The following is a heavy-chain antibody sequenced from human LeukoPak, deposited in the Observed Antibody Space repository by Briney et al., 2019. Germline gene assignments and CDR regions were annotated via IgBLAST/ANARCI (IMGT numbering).Heavy chain of an antibody. Sequence: PGRSLRLSCAASGFTFDDYAMHWVRQAPGKGLEWVSGISWNSGSIGYADSVKGRFTISRDNAKNSLYLQMNSLRAEDTALYYCAKFDGGTPGGGYFDYWGQGTLVTVSS. D-gene: IGHD4-23*01. V-gene: IGHV3-9*01. CDR1: GFTFDDYA. CDR2: ISWNSGSI. CDR3: AKFDGGTPGGGYFDY. J-gene: IGHJ4*02.